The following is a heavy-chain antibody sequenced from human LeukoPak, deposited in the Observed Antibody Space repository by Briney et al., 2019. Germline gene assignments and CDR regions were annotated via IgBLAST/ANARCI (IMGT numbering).Heavy chain of an antibody. CDR3: ARGTVVTPSGAFDI. CDR1: GFTFSSYG. J-gene: IGHJ3*02. Sequence: PGRSLRLSCAASGFTFSSYGMHWVRQAPGKGLEWVSVIYSGGSTYYADSVKGRFTISRDNSKNTLYLQMNSLRAEDTAVYYCARGTVVTPSGAFDIWGQGTMVTVSS. V-gene: IGHV3-NL1*01. CDR2: IYSGGST. D-gene: IGHD4-23*01.